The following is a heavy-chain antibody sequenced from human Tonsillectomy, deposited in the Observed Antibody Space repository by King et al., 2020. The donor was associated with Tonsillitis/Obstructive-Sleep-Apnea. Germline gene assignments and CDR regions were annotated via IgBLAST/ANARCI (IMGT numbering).Heavy chain of an antibody. Sequence: QLVESGGGLVQPGGSLRLSCAASGFTFSSNDMHWVRQATGKGLEWVSTIAIAGDTYYPGSVKGRFTISRENAKNSLYLQMNSLRAGDTAVYYCARGNYDILTGPNYYMDVWCKGTTVTVSS. V-gene: IGHV3-13*04. D-gene: IGHD3-9*01. CDR3: ARGNYDILTGPNYYMDV. J-gene: IGHJ6*03. CDR1: GFTFSSND. CDR2: IAIAGDT.